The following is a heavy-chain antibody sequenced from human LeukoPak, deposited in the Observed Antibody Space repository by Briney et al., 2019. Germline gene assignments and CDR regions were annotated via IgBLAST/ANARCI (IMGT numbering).Heavy chain of an antibody. CDR2: IYPDRGNT. CDR3: ARGIRHRGIAARPSMYYYYYTDV. D-gene: IGHD6-6*01. CDR1: GYTFTSYD. J-gene: IGHJ6*03. Sequence: GSVRVSCKASGYTFTSYDMNWVRQAPGKGLEWMACIYPDRGNTDYAQKLQGRVTITRNTSISTPYMELSRLRSEDTAVYYCARGIRHRGIAARPSMYYYYYTDVYGKGTTVTVSS. V-gene: IGHV1-8*03.